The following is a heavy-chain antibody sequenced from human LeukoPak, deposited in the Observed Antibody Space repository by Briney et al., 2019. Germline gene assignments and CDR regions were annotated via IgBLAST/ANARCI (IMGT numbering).Heavy chain of an antibody. D-gene: IGHD6-6*01. CDR3: ARLGLEYSSSSNNYYGMDV. V-gene: IGHV5-51*01. J-gene: IGHJ6*02. Sequence: GESLKISYKGSGYSFTSYWIGWVRQMPGKGLEWMGIIYPGDSDTRYSPSFQGQVTISADKSISTAYLQWSSLKASDTAMYYCARLGLEYSSSSNNYYGMDVWGQGTTVTVSS. CDR2: IYPGDSDT. CDR1: GYSFTSYW.